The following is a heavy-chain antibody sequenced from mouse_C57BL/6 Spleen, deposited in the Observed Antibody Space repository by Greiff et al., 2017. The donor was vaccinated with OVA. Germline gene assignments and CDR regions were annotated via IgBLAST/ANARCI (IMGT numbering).Heavy chain of an antibody. V-gene: IGHV1-61*01. J-gene: IGHJ1*03. CDR3: ARKAYYSNFGNGYFDV. D-gene: IGHD2-5*01. Sequence: VQLQQPGAELVRPGSSVKLSCKASGYTFTSYWMDWVKQRPGQGLEWIGNIYPSDSETHYNQKFKDKATLTVDKSSSTAYMQLSSLTSEDSAVYYCARKAYYSNFGNGYFDVWGTGTTVTVSS. CDR1: GYTFTSYW. CDR2: IYPSDSET.